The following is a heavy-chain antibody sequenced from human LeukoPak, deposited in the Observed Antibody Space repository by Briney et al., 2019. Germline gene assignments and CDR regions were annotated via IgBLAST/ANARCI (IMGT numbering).Heavy chain of an antibody. V-gene: IGHV5-51*01. CDR3: ARRDGYNHVDY. CDR2: VCPDDSDT. CDR1: GYTFTDYW. Sequence: GESLKISCKASGYTFTDYWVAWVRQMPGKGLELMGIVCPDDSDTRYSPSFQGQVTISADESINTAYLQWSGLKASDTAIYYCARRDGYNHVDYWGQGTLVTVSS. J-gene: IGHJ4*02. D-gene: IGHD5-24*01.